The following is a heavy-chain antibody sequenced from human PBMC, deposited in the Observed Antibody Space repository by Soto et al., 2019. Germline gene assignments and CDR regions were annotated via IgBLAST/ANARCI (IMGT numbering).Heavy chain of an antibody. CDR3: AKDLHYYDSSPSGY. J-gene: IGHJ4*02. CDR2: KSYDGSNK. V-gene: IGHV3-30*18. Sequence: PGGSLRLSCAASGFTFSSYVLPCVRQAPGKGLDRLGVKSYDGSNKYYADSVKGRFTISRDNSKNTLYLQIYSLRAEDTAVYYCAKDLHYYDSSPSGYLAQRPLVNGSS. D-gene: IGHD3-22*01. CDR1: GFTFSSYV.